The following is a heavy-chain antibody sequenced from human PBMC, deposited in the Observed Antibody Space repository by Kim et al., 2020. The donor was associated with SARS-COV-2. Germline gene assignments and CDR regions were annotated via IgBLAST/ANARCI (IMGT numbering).Heavy chain of an antibody. CDR3: AKDVCAGRRLGWGWLVYYYYGMDV. J-gene: IGHJ6*02. V-gene: IGHV3-33*06. CDR2: IWYDGSNK. D-gene: IGHD3-10*02. Sequence: GGSLRLSCAASGFTFSSYGMHWVRQAPGKGLEWVAVIWYDGSNKYYADSVKGRFTISRDNSKNTLYLQMNSLRAEDTAVYYCAKDVCAGRRLGWGWLVYYYYGMDVWGQGTTVTVSS. CDR1: GFTFSSYG.